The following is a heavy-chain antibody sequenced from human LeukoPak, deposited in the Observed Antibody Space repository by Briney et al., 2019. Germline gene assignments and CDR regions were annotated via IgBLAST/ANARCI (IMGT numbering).Heavy chain of an antibody. CDR1: GYTFTGYY. Sequence: ASVKVSCKASGYTFTGYYMHWVRQAPGQGLEWMGRINPNSGGTNYAQKFQGRVTMTRDTSISTAYMELSRLRSDDTAVYYCARDRYYYGVAKTSFDYWGQGTLVTVSS. J-gene: IGHJ4*02. V-gene: IGHV1-2*06. CDR3: ARDRYYYGVAKTSFDY. D-gene: IGHD3-10*01. CDR2: INPNSGGT.